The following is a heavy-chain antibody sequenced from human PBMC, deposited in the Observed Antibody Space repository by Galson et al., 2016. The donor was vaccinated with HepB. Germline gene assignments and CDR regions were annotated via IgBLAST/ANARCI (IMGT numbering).Heavy chain of an antibody. V-gene: IGHV3-23*01. J-gene: IGHJ3*02. CDR3: AKVRVVVGTKGAFDI. Sequence: SLRLSCAASGFTFSNYAMNWVRQAPGKGLEWVSTFSGRDDSTYYADSLKGRFTISKDNSKNTLYLQMNSLTVEDTAIYYCAKVRVVVGTKGAFDIWGQGTVVIVSS. CDR2: FSGRDDST. CDR1: GFTFSNYA. D-gene: IGHD2-15*01.